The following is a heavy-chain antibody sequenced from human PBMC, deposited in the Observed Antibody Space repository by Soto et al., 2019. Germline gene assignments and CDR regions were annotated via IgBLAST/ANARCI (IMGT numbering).Heavy chain of an antibody. CDR1: GYTLTNYG. V-gene: IGHV1-18*01. Sequence: QVQLVQSGAEVKTPGASVKVSCKASGYTLTNYGISWVRQAPGQGLEWMGWITAYKGVTNYAQKFQGRVTMTTDTSTSTAYMELRSLKSDDTALYYCGRGTPGSAWYPSFDYWGQGTLVTVSS. D-gene: IGHD6-13*01. CDR2: ITAYKGVT. J-gene: IGHJ4*02. CDR3: GRGTPGSAWYPSFDY.